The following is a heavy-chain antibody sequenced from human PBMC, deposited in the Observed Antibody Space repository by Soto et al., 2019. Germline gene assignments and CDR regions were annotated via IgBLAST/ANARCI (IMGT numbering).Heavy chain of an antibody. CDR2: INPNSGGT. V-gene: IGHV1-2*02. J-gene: IGHJ6*02. D-gene: IGHD6-13*01. Sequence: ASVKVSCKASGYTFTGYYMHWVRQAPGQGLEWMGWINPNSGGTNYAQKFQGRVTMTRDTSISTAYMELSRLRSDDPAVYYCARFNSCSWYALNYYYGMDVWGQGTPVTVSS. CDR3: ARFNSCSWYALNYYYGMDV. CDR1: GYTFTGYY.